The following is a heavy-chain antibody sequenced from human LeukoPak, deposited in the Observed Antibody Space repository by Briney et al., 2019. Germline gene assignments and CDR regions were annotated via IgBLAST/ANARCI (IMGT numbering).Heavy chain of an antibody. D-gene: IGHD5-18*01. CDR1: GFTFSDYY. Sequence: GGSLRLSCAASGFTFSDYYMSWIRQAPGKGLEWVSYISSSGSTIYYADSVKGRFTISRDNAKNSLYLQMNSLRAEDTAVYYCARPKGVYSYGAYYFDYWGEGTLVTVSS. CDR3: ARPKGVYSYGAYYFDY. J-gene: IGHJ4*02. CDR2: ISSSGSTI. V-gene: IGHV3-11*04.